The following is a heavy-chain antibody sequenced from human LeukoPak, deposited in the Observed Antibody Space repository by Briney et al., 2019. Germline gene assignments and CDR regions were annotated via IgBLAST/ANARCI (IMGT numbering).Heavy chain of an antibody. J-gene: IGHJ4*02. CDR2: IYYSGST. CDR3: ARVWSRDDSSGYYPDY. Sequence: SETLSLTCTVSGGSISSYYWSWIRQPPGKGLEWIGYIYYSGSTNYNPSLKSRVTISVDTSKNQFSLKLSSVTAADTAVYYCARVWSRDDSSGYYPDYWGQGTLVTVSS. D-gene: IGHD3-22*01. CDR1: GGSISSYY. V-gene: IGHV4-59*01.